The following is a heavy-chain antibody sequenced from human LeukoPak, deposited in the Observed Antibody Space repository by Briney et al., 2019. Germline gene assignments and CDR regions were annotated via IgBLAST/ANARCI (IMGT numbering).Heavy chain of an antibody. CDR1: GFTFSGST. Sequence: PPGGSLRLSCAASGFTFSGSTMSWVRQAPGMGLEWVSGISGSGGTTRHADSVKGRFTISRDNSKNTLYLQMNSLRAEDTAVYYCAKDRGIVVVPTIFDYWGQGTLVTVSS. J-gene: IGHJ4*02. D-gene: IGHD2-2*01. CDR2: ISGSGGTT. V-gene: IGHV3-23*01. CDR3: AKDRGIVVVPTIFDY.